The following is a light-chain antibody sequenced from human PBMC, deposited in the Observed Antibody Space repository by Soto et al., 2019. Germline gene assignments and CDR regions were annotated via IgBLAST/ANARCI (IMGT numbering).Light chain of an antibody. J-gene: IGKJ2*01. V-gene: IGKV1D-12*01. Sequence: DIEMTQSPSSVSASLGDRATITCRASQGVSSWLAWYQQKPGKAPKLLIYAASSLPSGVPSRFSGSGSGTVLTLTISSLQAEDFANYYWQQANSLPLTFGQGTKVEIK. CDR2: AAS. CDR3: QQANSLPLT. CDR1: QGVSSW.